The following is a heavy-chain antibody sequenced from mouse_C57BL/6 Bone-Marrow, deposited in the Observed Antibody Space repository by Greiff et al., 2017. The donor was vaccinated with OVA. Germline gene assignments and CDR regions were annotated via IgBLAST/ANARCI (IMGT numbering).Heavy chain of an antibody. CDR1: GYTFTSYW. Sequence: VQLQQPGAELVKPGASVKMSCKASGYTFTSYWITWVKQRPGQGLEWIGDIYPGSGSTNYNEKFKSKATLTVDTSSSTAYMQLSSLTSEDSAVYYCARGREGYYPPWFAYWGQGTLVTVSA. D-gene: IGHD2-3*01. J-gene: IGHJ3*01. V-gene: IGHV1-55*01. CDR3: ARGREGYYPPWFAY. CDR2: IYPGSGST.